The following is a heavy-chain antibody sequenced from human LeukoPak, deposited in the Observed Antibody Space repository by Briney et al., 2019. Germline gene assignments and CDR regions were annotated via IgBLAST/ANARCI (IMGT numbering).Heavy chain of an antibody. CDR1: ELPLTTLA. CDR3: AKGSRDGYNFDY. J-gene: IGHJ4*02. D-gene: IGHD5-24*01. V-gene: IGHV3-23*01. Sequence: GGSLGLSWAPSELPLTTLAFGWARRAPGRGRDWVPDISGSGGSTYYADSVKGRFTISRDNSKNTLYLQMNSLRAEDTAVYYCAKGSRDGYNFDYWGQGTLVTVSS. CDR2: ISGSGGST.